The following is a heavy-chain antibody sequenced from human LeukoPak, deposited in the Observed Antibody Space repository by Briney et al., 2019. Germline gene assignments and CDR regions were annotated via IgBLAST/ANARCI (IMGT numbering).Heavy chain of an antibody. CDR2: IYYSGST. CDR1: GGSISSYF. V-gene: IGHV4-59*06. J-gene: IGHJ4*02. Sequence: SETLSLTCTVSGGSISSYFWSWIRQHPGKGLEWIGYIYYSGSTYYNPSLKSRVTISVDTSKNQFSLKLSSVTAADTAVYYCASHYDSSGYCFDYWGQGTLVTVSS. CDR3: ASHYDSSGYCFDY. D-gene: IGHD3-22*01.